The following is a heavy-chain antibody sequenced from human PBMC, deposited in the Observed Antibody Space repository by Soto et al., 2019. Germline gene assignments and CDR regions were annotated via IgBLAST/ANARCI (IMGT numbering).Heavy chain of an antibody. D-gene: IGHD3-3*01. Sequence: SVKVSCKASGFTFTSSAVQWVRQARGQRLEWIGWIIVGSGNTSYAQKFQERVTITRNTSISTAYMELSSLRSEDTAVYYCARGSYDFWSGYLYNWFDPWGQGTLVTVSS. V-gene: IGHV1-58*01. CDR2: IIVGSGNT. CDR1: GFTFTSSA. CDR3: ARGSYDFWSGYLYNWFDP. J-gene: IGHJ5*02.